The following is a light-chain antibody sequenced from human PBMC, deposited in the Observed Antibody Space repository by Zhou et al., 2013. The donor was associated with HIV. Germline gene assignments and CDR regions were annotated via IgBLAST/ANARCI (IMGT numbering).Light chain of an antibody. CDR3: QKYNSALT. CDR2: GAS. CDR1: QSVSSTY. V-gene: IGKV3-20*01. J-gene: IGKJ4*01. Sequence: EIVLTQSPGTLSLSPGERATLSCRASQSVSSTYLAWYQQKPGQAPRLLIYGASSRATGIPDRFSGSGFGTDFTLTISRLEPEDVATYYCQKYNSALTFGGGTKVEIK.